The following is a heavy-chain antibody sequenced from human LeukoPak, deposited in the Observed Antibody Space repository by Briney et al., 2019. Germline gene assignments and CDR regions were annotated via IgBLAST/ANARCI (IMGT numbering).Heavy chain of an antibody. CDR3: AKDSYSRSLDY. V-gene: IGHV3-30*18. Sequence: GGSLRLSCAASGFTFSSYGMHWVRQAPGKGLEWVAVISYDGSNKYYADSVKGRFTISRDNSKNTLYLQMNSLRTEDTAVYYCAKDSYSRSLDYWGQGTLVTVSS. CDR1: GFTFSSYG. J-gene: IGHJ4*02. D-gene: IGHD6-13*01. CDR2: ISYDGSNK.